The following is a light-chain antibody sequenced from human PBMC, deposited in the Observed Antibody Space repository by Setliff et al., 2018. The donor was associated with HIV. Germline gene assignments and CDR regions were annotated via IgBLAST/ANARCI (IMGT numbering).Light chain of an antibody. V-gene: IGLV2-14*01. J-gene: IGLJ1*01. CDR2: EVS. Sequence: QSVLTQPASVSGSPGQSITISCTGSSSDIGTYNFVSWYQQYPGKAPKVVIYEVSIRPSGISTRFSGSKSGNTASLTISGLQPADDADYYCASYTTSSAPLVFGRGTKV. CDR3: ASYTTSSAPLV. CDR1: SSDIGTYNF.